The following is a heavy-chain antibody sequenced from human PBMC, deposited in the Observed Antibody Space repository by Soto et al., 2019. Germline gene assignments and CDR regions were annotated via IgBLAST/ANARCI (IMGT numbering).Heavy chain of an antibody. CDR1: GGTFSSYA. D-gene: IGHD5-12*01. CDR2: IIPIFGTA. Sequence: GASVKVSCKASGGTFSSYAISWVRQAPGQGLEWMGGIIPIFGTANYAQKFQGRVTITADESTSTAYMELSSLRSEDTAVYYCATRGYSGYELYYFDYWGQGTLVTVSS. CDR3: ATRGYSGYELYYFDY. J-gene: IGHJ4*02. V-gene: IGHV1-69*13.